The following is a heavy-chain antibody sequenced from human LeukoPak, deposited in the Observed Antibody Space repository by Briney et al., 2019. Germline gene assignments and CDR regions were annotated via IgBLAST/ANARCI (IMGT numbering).Heavy chain of an antibody. CDR2: IYYSGST. CDR1: GGSIINFY. Sequence: SETLSLTCDVSGGSIINFYWSWVRQSPGKGLEWIGHIYYSGSTTYNPSLGTRVNISLDTSKKVFSLKLNSLTAADTAVYYCARLDENFDILTGYFRYWGQGTLVSVSS. CDR3: ARLDENFDILTGYFRY. J-gene: IGHJ4*02. D-gene: IGHD3-9*01. V-gene: IGHV4-59*01.